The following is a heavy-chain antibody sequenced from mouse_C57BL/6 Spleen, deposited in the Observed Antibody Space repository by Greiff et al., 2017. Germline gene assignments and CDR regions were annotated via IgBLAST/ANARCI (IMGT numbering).Heavy chain of an antibody. CDR2: IHPSDSDT. V-gene: IGHV1-74*01. CDR3: SIRAYYLTYYFDY. Sequence: QVQLQQPGAELVKPGASVKVSCKASGYNFTSYWMHWVKQRTGQGLEWIGRIHPSDSDTNYNQKFKGKATMTADTSSTTAYMQLSSLTSEDSAVYYGSIRAYYLTYYFDYWGQGTTLTVSS. CDR1: GYNFTSYW. D-gene: IGHD2-10*01. J-gene: IGHJ2*01.